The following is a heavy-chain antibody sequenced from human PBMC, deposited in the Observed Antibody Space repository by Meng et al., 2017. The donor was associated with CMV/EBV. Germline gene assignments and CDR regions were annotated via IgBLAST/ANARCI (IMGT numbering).Heavy chain of an antibody. Sequence: GESLKISCAASGFTFSSYGMHWVRQAPDKGLEWVAVIWYDGSNKYYADSVKGRFTISRDNSKNTLYLQMNSLRAEDTAVYYCAKDPHRGVGAFMRMRMRNAFDIWGQGTMVTVSS. CDR2: IWYDGSNK. CDR3: AKDPHRGVGAFMRMRMRNAFDI. D-gene: IGHD1-26*01. J-gene: IGHJ3*02. CDR1: GFTFSSYG. V-gene: IGHV3-33*06.